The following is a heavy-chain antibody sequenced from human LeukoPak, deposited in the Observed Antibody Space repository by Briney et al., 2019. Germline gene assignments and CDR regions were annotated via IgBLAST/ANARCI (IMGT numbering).Heavy chain of an antibody. D-gene: IGHD3-9*01. V-gene: IGHV3-21*01. J-gene: IGHJ4*02. Sequence: GGSLRLSCAASGFTFSNSAMNWVRQVPGKGLEWVSSIDYDSSHIYYAASVRGRFTISRDNARNSVCLQMNSLRVEDTAVYYCARDPLRYLRVGHYDYWGQGTLVAVSS. CDR3: ARDPLRYLRVGHYDY. CDR2: IDYDSSHI. CDR1: GFTFSNSA.